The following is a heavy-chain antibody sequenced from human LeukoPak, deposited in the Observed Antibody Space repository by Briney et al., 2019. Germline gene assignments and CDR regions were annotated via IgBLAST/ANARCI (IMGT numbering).Heavy chain of an antibody. D-gene: IGHD3-10*01. CDR3: ARDSGTTGEVKFDP. CDR1: GGSINSY. V-gene: IGHV4-4*07. CDR2: ISGSGTI. J-gene: IGHJ5*02. Sequence: SETLSLTCTVSGGSINSYWSWIRPPAGKGLEWIGRISGSGTITYNPALQSRLSISIDTSKNQFSLKLMSVTAADTAVYYCARDSGTTGEVKFDPWGQGTLVTVSS.